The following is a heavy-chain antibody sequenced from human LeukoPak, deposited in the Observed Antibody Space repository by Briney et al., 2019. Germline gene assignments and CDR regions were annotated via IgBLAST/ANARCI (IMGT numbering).Heavy chain of an antibody. D-gene: IGHD2/OR15-2a*01. Sequence: SETLSLTCTVSGYSISSGYYWGWIRQPPGKGLEWIGSIYHSGSTYYNPSLKSRVTISVDTSKNQFSLKLSSVTAADTAVYYCARLADFEADMDVWGKGTTVTVSS. J-gene: IGHJ6*03. CDR2: IYHSGST. V-gene: IGHV4-38-2*02. CDR3: ARLADFEADMDV. CDR1: GYSISSGYY.